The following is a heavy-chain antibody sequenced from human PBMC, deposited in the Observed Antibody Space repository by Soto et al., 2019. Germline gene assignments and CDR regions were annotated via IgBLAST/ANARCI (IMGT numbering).Heavy chain of an antibody. D-gene: IGHD2-2*01. J-gene: IGHJ4*02. CDR2: ISGSGGST. Sequence: GGSLRLSCAASGFTFSSYAMSWVRQAPGRGLEWVSAISGSGGSTYYADSVKGRFTISRDNSKNTLYLQMNSLRAEDTAVYYCAKGRTVVVPAATFDYWGQGTLVTVSS. CDR1: GFTFSSYA. CDR3: AKGRTVVVPAATFDY. V-gene: IGHV3-23*01.